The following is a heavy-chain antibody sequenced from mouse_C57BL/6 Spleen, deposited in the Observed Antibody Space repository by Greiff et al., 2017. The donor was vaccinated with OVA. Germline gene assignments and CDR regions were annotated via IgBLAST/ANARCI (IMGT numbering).Heavy chain of an antibody. Sequence: QVQLQQSGAELVRPGTSVKVSCKASGYAFTNYFIEWVKQRPGPGLEWIGVLNPGSGGTNYNEKFKGKATLTADKSSSTAYMQLSSLTSEDSAVYFGARGTTVVAYYFDYWGQGTTLTVSS. CDR2: LNPGSGGT. D-gene: IGHD1-1*01. CDR1: GYAFTNYF. CDR3: ARGTTVVAYYFDY. V-gene: IGHV1-54*01. J-gene: IGHJ2*01.